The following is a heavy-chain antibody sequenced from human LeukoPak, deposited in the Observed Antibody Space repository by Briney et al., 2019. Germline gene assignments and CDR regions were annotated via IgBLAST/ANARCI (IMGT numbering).Heavy chain of an antibody. CDR2: ISYDGSNK. Sequence: PGGSLRLSCAASGFTFSSYGMHWVRQAPGKGREWVAVISYDGSNKYYADSVKVRFTISRDNSKNTLYLQMNSLRAEDTAVYYCAKDKGNYGMDVWGQGTTVTVSS. J-gene: IGHJ6*01. V-gene: IGHV3-30*18. CDR1: GFTFSSYG. CDR3: AKDKGNYGMDV.